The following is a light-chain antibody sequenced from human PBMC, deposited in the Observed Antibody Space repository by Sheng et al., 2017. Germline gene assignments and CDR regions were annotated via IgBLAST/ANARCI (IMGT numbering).Light chain of an antibody. CDR1: QSVRDTF. J-gene: IGKJ5*01. V-gene: IGKV3-20*01. CDR2: GAS. CDR3: QQYGSSSPIT. Sequence: EIVLTQSPGTLSLSPGERATLSCRASQSVRDTFLAWYQQKPGQAPRLLIHGASSRATGVPDRFSGSGSETDFTLIISRLEPEDFAVYYCQQYGSSSPITFGQGTRVEI.